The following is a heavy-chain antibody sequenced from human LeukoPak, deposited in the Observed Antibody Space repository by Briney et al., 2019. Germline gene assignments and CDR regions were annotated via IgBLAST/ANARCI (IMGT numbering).Heavy chain of an antibody. CDR1: GFTVSSNY. CDR3: AKDHSSGYWAGDAFDI. CDR2: IYSGGNT. J-gene: IGHJ3*02. D-gene: IGHD3-22*01. V-gene: IGHV3-53*01. Sequence: GGSLRLSCAASGFTVSSNYMSWVRQAPGKGLEWVSVIYSGGNTYYAASVKGRYTISRDNSKNTLSLQMNSLRAEDTAVYYCAKDHSSGYWAGDAFDIWGQGTMVTVSS.